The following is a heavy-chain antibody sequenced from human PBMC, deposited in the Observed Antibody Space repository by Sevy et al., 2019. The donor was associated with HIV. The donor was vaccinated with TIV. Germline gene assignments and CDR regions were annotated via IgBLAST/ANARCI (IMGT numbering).Heavy chain of an antibody. CDR2: IRSKAGGGTT. D-gene: IGHD2-15*01. Sequence: GSLRLSYAASGFTFSNAWMSWVRQSPGKGLEWVGRIRSKAGGGTTDYATIVKGKFTISRDDSRDILYLQLNSLETEDTAVYYCTTDHRRDGIVVVPFEYWGQGTLVTVSS. J-gene: IGHJ4*02. CDR3: TTDHRRDGIVVVPFEY. V-gene: IGHV3-15*01. CDR1: GFTFSNAW.